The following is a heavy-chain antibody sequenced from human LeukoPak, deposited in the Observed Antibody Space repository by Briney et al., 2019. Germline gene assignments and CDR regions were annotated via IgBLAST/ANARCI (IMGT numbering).Heavy chain of an antibody. CDR2: VDPEDGET. D-gene: IGHD3-10*01. Sequence: ASVKVSCKVSGYTFTDYYMHWVPQAPGKGLEWMGLVDPEDGETIYAEKFQGRVTITADTSTDTAYMELSTLRSEDTALYYCARDTALIITPGGPDYWGRGTLITVSS. J-gene: IGHJ4*02. CDR3: ARDTALIITPGGPDY. V-gene: IGHV1-69-2*01. CDR1: GYTFTDYY.